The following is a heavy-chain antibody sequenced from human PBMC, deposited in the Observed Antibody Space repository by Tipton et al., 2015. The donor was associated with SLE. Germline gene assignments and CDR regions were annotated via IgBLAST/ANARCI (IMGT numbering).Heavy chain of an antibody. V-gene: IGHV3-20*04. CDR1: GFPFDDYG. D-gene: IGHD3-22*01. CDR2: INWNGDRT. Sequence: QLVQSGGGSVKPGGSLRLSCAASGFPFDDYGLSWVRQAPGKGLEWVYGINWNGDRTSYADSVKGRFTISRDNAKNSLYLQMSSLRAEDSALYYCAREGYYDSSGYYHEDYWGQGTLVTVSS. CDR3: AREGYYDSSGYYHEDY. J-gene: IGHJ4*02.